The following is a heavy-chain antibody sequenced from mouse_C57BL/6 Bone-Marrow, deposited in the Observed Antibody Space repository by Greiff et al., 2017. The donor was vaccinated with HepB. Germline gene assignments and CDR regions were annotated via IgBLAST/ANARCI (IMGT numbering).Heavy chain of an antibody. D-gene: IGHD1-1*01. CDR1: GFSLTSYG. CDR2: IWSGGST. CDR3: ARNGDYGGTFAY. J-gene: IGHJ3*01. V-gene: IGHV2-2*01. Sequence: VKLQESGPGLVQPSQSLSITCTVSGFSLTSYGVHWVRQSPGKGLEWLGVIWSGGSTDYNAAFISRLSISKDNSKSQVFFKMNSLQADDTAIYYCARNGDYGGTFAYWGQGTLVTVSA.